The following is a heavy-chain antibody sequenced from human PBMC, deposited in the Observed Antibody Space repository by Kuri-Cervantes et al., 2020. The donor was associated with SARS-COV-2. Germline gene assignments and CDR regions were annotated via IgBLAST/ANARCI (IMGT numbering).Heavy chain of an antibody. D-gene: IGHD5-18*01. V-gene: IGHV3-43D*03. Sequence: GESLKISCAASGFILDDFGMYWVRQAPGKGLEWVSSITWDGGSTFYADSVKGRFTISRDNSKNTLYLQMNSLRAEDTAVYYCARDEDSYDAAGYFDYWGQGTLVTVSS. CDR1: GFILDDFG. CDR3: ARDEDSYDAAGYFDY. CDR2: ITWDGGST. J-gene: IGHJ4*02.